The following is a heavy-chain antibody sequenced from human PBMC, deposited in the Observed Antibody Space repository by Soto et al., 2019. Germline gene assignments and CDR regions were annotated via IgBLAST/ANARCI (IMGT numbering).Heavy chain of an antibody. Sequence: QVQLVQSGAEVKKPGASVKVSCKASGYTFTSYGISWVRQAPGQGLEWMGWSSAYNGNTNYAQKLQGRVTMPTDTSTSTAYMELRSLRSDDTAVYYCAGPTGDYYYYGMDVWGQGTTVTVSS. CDR3: AGPTGDYYYYGMDV. J-gene: IGHJ6*02. D-gene: IGHD4-17*01. CDR1: GYTFTSYG. V-gene: IGHV1-18*01. CDR2: SSAYNGNT.